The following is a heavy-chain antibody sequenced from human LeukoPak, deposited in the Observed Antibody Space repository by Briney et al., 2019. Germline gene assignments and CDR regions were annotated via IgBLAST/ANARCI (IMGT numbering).Heavy chain of an antibody. V-gene: IGHV3-48*04. CDR1: AFTFSSYN. CDR3: ARGHYCSSTSCPLSRDY. D-gene: IGHD2-2*01. Sequence: GGSLRLSCAASAFTFSSYNMNWVRQAPGKGLEWVSYISSSSSTIYYADSVKGRFTISRDNAKNSLYLQMNSLRAEDTAVYYCARGHYCSSTSCPLSRDYWGQGTLVTVSS. J-gene: IGHJ4*02. CDR2: ISSSSSTI.